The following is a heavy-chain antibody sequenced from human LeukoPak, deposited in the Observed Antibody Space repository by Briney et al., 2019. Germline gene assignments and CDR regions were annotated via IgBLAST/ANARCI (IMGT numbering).Heavy chain of an antibody. CDR2: TNVANDYT. J-gene: IGHJ4*02. V-gene: IGHV1-3*01. Sequence: ASVKVSCKASGYTFTHYAVHWVRQAPGQRLEWMGWTNVANDYTESSQKFQDRFIITSDPSATTVYMELSSLRSEDTAVYYYARDDFSTYAGLNYFDYWGQGSLVTVSS. CDR3: ARDDFSTYAGLNYFDY. D-gene: IGHD4-11*01. CDR1: GYTFTHYA.